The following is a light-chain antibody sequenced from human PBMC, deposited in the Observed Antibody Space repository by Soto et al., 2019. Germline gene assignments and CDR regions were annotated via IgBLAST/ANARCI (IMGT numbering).Light chain of an antibody. J-gene: IGKJ1*01. CDR3: QHYNSYSEA. Sequence: DIQWTQSPSFLSASVGDRVTITCRASQGISSYLAWYQQKPGKAPKLLIYAASTLQSGVPSRFSGGGSGTEFTLTISSLQPDDFATYYCQHYNSYSEAFGQGTKVDIK. V-gene: IGKV1-9*01. CDR1: QGISSY. CDR2: AAS.